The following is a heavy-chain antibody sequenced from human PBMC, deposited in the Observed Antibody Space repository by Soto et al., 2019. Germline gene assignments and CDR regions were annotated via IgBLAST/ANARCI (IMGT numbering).Heavy chain of an antibody. V-gene: IGHV3-74*01. CDR2: IDKVGTDS. Sequence: EVQLVESGGGLVQPGGSLRLSCAASEFTFSGRSVHWVRQATGKGLVWVSGIDKVGTDSTYADSVKGRFTSSRDNAKNPVYLQMNSLRVEDTAVYYCARGWFGPDVWGKGTTVTVSS. D-gene: IGHD3-10*01. CDR3: ARGWFGPDV. J-gene: IGHJ6*03. CDR1: EFTFSGRS.